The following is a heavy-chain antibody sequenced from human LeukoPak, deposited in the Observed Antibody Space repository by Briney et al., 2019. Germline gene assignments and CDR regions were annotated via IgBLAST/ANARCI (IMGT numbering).Heavy chain of an antibody. D-gene: IGHD3/OR15-3a*01. V-gene: IGHV3-23*01. CDR3: AKDLLWTGSVDSNYYIDA. CDR1: GFDLTTYA. Sequence: GGSLRLSCAASGFDLTTYAMTWVRQAPAKGLEWVSSIRIGGGGTYYADSVKGRFTISRDNSGNTLFLQMNSLRAEDTAVYYCAKDLLWTGSVDSNYYIDAWGKGTTVTVSS. J-gene: IGHJ6*03. CDR2: IRIGGGGT.